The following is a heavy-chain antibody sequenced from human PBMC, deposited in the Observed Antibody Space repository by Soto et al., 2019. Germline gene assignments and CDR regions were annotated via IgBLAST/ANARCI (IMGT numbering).Heavy chain of an antibody. CDR1: GGSISSSSCY. D-gene: IGHD3-22*01. Sequence: SETLSLTCTVSGGSISSSSCYWGWIRQPPGKGLEWIGSIYYSGSTYYNPSLKSRVTISVDTSKNQFSLKLGSVAAADTAVYYCSRQDRNTEIVVVMCYWGQGTLVTVSS. V-gene: IGHV4-39*01. CDR2: IYYSGST. CDR3: SRQDRNTEIVVVMCY. J-gene: IGHJ4*01.